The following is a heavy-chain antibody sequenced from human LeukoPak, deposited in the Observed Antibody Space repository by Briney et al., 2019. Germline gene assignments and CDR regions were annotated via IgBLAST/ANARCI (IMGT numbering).Heavy chain of an antibody. CDR1: GFTFSSYA. J-gene: IGHJ4*02. Sequence: GGSLRLSCAASGFTFSSYAMTWVRQAPGKGLEWVSTISSSGGSTYYADSVKGRFTISRDNSKKTLFLQMNSLKAEDTAVYYCVKDQIGAYSSGWYEKWGQGTLVTVSS. V-gene: IGHV3-23*01. CDR3: VKDQIGAYSSGWYEK. CDR2: ISSSGGST. D-gene: IGHD6-19*01.